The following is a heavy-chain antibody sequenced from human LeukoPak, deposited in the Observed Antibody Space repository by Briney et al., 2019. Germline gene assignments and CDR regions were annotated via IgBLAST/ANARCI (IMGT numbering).Heavy chain of an antibody. CDR2: IWYDGSNK. J-gene: IGHJ5*02. CDR1: GFTFSSYG. Sequence: GRSLRLSCAASGFTFSSYGMHWVRQAPGKGLEWVAVIWYDGSNKYYADSVKGRFTISRDNSKNTLYLQMNSLRAEDTAVYYCARDPYTVGGSNWFDPWGQGTLVTVSS. D-gene: IGHD2-2*02. V-gene: IGHV3-33*01. CDR3: ARDPYTVGGSNWFDP.